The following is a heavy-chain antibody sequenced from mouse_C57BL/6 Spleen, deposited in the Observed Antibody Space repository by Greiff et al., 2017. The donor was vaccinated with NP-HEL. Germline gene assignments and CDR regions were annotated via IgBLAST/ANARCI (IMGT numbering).Heavy chain of an antibody. CDR3: ARIYYGYDGSY. J-gene: IGHJ2*01. V-gene: IGHV1-42*01. CDR1: GYSFTGYY. Sequence: VHVKQSGPELVKPGASVKISCKASGYSFTGYYMNWVKQSPEKSLEWIGEINPSTGGTTYNQKFKAKATLTVDKSSSTAYMQLKSLTSEDSAVYYCARIYYGYDGSYWGQGTTLTVSS. D-gene: IGHD2-2*01. CDR2: INPSTGGT.